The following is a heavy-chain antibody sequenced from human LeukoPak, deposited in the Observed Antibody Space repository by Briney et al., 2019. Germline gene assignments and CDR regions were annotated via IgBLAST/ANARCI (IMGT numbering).Heavy chain of an antibody. J-gene: IGHJ5*02. CDR3: ARVNYYGSGSYLNNWFDP. CDR2: ISSSGSTI. CDR1: GFTFSDYY. Sequence: GGSLTLSCAASGFTFSDYYMSWIRQAPGKGLGWVSYISSSGSTIYYADSVKGRFTISRDNAKNSLYLQMNSMRAEDTAVYYCARVNYYGSGSYLNNWFDPWGQGTLVTVSS. V-gene: IGHV3-11*01. D-gene: IGHD3-10*01.